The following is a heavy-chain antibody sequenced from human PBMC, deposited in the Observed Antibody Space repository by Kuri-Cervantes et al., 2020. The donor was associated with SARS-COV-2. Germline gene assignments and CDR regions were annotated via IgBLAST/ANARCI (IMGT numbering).Heavy chain of an antibody. CDR1: EFIFSSSW. J-gene: IGHJ4*02. D-gene: IGHD2-8*02. CDR2: IKQDGSEK. Sequence: GESLKISCAASEFIFSSSWMSWVRQAPGKGLEWVANIKQDGSEKYYLDSVKGRFTICRDNAKNTLYLQMNSLRAEDTAVYYCAKGTRERDWGQGTPVTVSS. CDR3: AKGTRERD. V-gene: IGHV3-7*05.